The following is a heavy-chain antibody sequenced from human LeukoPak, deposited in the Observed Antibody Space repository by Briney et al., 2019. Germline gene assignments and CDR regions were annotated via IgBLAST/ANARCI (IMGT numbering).Heavy chain of an antibody. CDR1: GYTFTSYD. CDR2: MNPNSGNT. V-gene: IGHV1-8*01. Sequence: ASVKVSCKASGYTFTSYDINWVRQATGQGLEWMGWMNPNSGNTGYAQKFQGRVTMTRNTSISTAYMELSRLRSEDTAVYYCARVGYGSGSYYYYMDVWGKGTTVTISS. J-gene: IGHJ6*03. D-gene: IGHD3-10*01. CDR3: ARVGYGSGSYYYYMDV.